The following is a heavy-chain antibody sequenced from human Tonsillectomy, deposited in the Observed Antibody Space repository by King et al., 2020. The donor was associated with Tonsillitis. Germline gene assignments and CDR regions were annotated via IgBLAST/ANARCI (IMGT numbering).Heavy chain of an antibody. Sequence: VQLVESGGDLVKPGGSLRLSCAGSGFTFSGYYMSWIRQSPGKGLEWVSYISSSGSNIFYADSVKGRFTISRDNTKNSLYLQMNSLRAEETAMYYCVVTGASMGYWGQGTLVTVSS. V-gene: IGHV3-11*01. J-gene: IGHJ4*02. CDR1: GFTFSGYY. CDR2: ISSSGSNI. CDR3: VVTGASMGY. D-gene: IGHD3-10*01.